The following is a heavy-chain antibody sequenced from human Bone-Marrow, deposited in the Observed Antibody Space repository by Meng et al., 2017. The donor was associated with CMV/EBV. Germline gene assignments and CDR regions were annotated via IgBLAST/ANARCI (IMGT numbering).Heavy chain of an antibody. CDR2: INPSGGST. J-gene: IGHJ4*02. Sequence: ASVKVSCKASGYTFTSYYMHWVRQAPGQGLEWMGIINPSGGSTSYAQKFQGRVTMTRDTSTSTVYMELSSLRSEDTAVYYCARVPAYYYGSGIQTRFDYWGQGTLVTVSS. D-gene: IGHD3-10*01. CDR1: GYTFTSYY. CDR3: ARVPAYYYGSGIQTRFDY. V-gene: IGHV1-46*01.